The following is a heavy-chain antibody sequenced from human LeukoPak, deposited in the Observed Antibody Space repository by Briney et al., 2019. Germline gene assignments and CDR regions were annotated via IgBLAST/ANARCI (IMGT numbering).Heavy chain of an antibody. CDR2: INHSGST. Sequence: PSETLSLTCAVYGGSFSGYYWSWIRQPPGKGLEWIGEINHSGSTNYNPSLKSRVTISVDTSKNQFSLKLSSVTAADTAVYYCARGRGRITMVRGVRGGMDVWGKGTTVTVSS. V-gene: IGHV4-34*01. CDR1: GGSFSGYY. D-gene: IGHD3-10*01. J-gene: IGHJ6*04. CDR3: ARGRGRITMVRGVRGGMDV.